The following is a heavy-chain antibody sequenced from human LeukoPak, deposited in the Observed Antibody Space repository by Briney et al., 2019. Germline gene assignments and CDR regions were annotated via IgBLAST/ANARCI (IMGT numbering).Heavy chain of an antibody. Sequence: SETLSLTCTVSGGSISSYYWSWIRQPAGKGQEWIGRIYTTGNTNYNPSLKSRVTMSIDTSKKQFSLKLSSVTAADTAVYYCARGEYYYDSNSAYRYFAPWGQGTLVTVSS. CDR1: GGSISSYY. J-gene: IGHJ5*02. V-gene: IGHV4-4*07. D-gene: IGHD3-22*01. CDR3: ARGEYYYDSNSAYRYFAP. CDR2: IYTTGNT.